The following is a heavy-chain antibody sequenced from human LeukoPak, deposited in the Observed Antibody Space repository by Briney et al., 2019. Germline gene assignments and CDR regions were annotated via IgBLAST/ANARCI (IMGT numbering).Heavy chain of an antibody. CDR1: GGTFSSYA. Sequence: GASVKVSCKASGGTFSSYAISWVRQAPGQGLEWMGGIIPIFGTANYAQKFQGRVTITADESTSTAYMELSSLRSEDTAVYYCVRVVPAAVNWFDPWGQGTLVTVSS. CDR2: IIPIFGTA. D-gene: IGHD2-2*01. CDR3: VRVVPAAVNWFDP. J-gene: IGHJ5*02. V-gene: IGHV1-69*01.